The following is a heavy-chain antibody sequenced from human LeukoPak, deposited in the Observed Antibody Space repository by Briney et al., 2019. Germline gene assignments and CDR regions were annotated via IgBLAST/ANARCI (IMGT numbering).Heavy chain of an antibody. CDR2: INHSGST. CDR3: ARGGRDYGSGSYRRTYFDY. J-gene: IGHJ4*02. V-gene: IGHV4-34*01. CDR1: GGSFSGYY. Sequence: PSETLSLTCAVHGGSFSGYYWSWIRQPPGKGLEWIGEINHSGSTNYNPSLKSRVTISVDTSKNQFSLKLSSVTAADTAVYYCARGGRDYGSGSYRRTYFDYWGQGTLVTVSS. D-gene: IGHD3-10*01.